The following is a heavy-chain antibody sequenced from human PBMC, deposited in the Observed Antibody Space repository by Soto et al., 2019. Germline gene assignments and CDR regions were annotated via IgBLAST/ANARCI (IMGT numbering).Heavy chain of an antibody. CDR2: MNPNSGNT. Sequence: ASVKVSCRASGYTFTSYDINWVRRATGQGLGWMGWMNPNSGNTGYAQKFQGRVTMTRNTSISTAYMELSSLRSEDTAVYYCARGGAARNYYYGMDVWGQGTTVTVSS. CDR1: GYTFTSYD. V-gene: IGHV1-8*01. J-gene: IGHJ6*02. D-gene: IGHD6-6*01. CDR3: ARGGAARNYYYGMDV.